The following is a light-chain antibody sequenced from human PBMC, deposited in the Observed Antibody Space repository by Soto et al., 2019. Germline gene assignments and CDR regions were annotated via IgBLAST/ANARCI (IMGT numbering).Light chain of an antibody. CDR3: QQYSSSYDTSLYT. V-gene: IGKV3-20*01. CDR2: GSY. J-gene: IGKJ2*01. CDR1: QSVSSSY. Sequence: EIVLTQSPGTLSLSPGETATLSCRASQSVSSSYLAWYQQKPGQAPRLLVYGSYHRATGIADRFSGSGSGTDFTLTISRLGPEDFAVYYCQQYSSSYDTSLYTFGQGTKVDIK.